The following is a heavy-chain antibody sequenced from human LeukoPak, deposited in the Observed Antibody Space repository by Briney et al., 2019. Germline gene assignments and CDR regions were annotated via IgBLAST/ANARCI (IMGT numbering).Heavy chain of an antibody. D-gene: IGHD3-9*01. Sequence: GGSLRLSCAASGFTFSSYWMHWVRQAPREGLVWVSRINSDGSSTSYADSVKGRFTISRDNAKNTLYLQMNSLRAEDTAVYYCAGAGLLTGYYNFDYWGQGTLVTVSS. J-gene: IGHJ4*02. CDR3: AGAGLLTGYYNFDY. CDR1: GFTFSSYW. V-gene: IGHV3-74*01. CDR2: INSDGSST.